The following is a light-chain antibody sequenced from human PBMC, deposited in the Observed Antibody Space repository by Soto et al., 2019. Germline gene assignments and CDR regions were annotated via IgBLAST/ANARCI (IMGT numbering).Light chain of an antibody. Sequence: QSVLTQPASVSGSPGQSIAISCTGTSSDIGTYDYVSWYQQHPGKAPKLMIYEVSNRPSGVSNRFSGSKSGNTASLTVSGLQAEDEADYYCSSYAGSSNVFGTGTKV. CDR3: SSYAGSSNV. CDR2: EVS. CDR1: SSDIGTYDY. J-gene: IGLJ1*01. V-gene: IGLV2-14*01.